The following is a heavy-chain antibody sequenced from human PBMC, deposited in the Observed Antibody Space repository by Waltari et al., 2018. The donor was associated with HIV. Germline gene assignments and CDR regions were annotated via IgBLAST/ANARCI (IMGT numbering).Heavy chain of an antibody. Sequence: QVQLVQSGAEVKKPGSSVKVSCKASGGTFSSYAISWVRQAPGQGLEWMGGFIPIFGTANYAQKFQGRVTITADESTSTAYMELSSLRSEDTAVYYCARAHDSSGYRTKYYYYGMDVWGQGTTVTVSS. CDR1: GGTFSSYA. CDR2: FIPIFGTA. V-gene: IGHV1-69*01. D-gene: IGHD3-22*01. CDR3: ARAHDSSGYRTKYYYYGMDV. J-gene: IGHJ6*02.